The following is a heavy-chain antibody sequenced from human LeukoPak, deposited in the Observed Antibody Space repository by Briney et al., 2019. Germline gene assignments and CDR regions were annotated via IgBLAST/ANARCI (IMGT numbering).Heavy chain of an antibody. CDR1: GYSISSGYY. CDR3: AGLYINYYMDV. J-gene: IGHJ6*03. Sequence: SETLSLTCAVSGYSISSGYYWGWIRQPPGKGLEWIGSIYHSGSTYYNPSLKSRVTISVDTSKNQFSLKLSSVTAADTAVYYCAGLYINYYMDVWGKGTTVTVSS. CDR2: IYHSGST. D-gene: IGHD1-14*01. V-gene: IGHV4-38-2*01.